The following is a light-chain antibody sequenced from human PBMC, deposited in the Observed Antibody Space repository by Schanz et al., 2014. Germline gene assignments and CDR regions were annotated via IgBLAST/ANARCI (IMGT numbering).Light chain of an antibody. J-gene: IGKJ5*01. V-gene: IGKV3-20*01. CDR1: QSVSDF. Sequence: EVVLTQSPATLSLSPGERATLSCRASQSVSDFLAWYQQKPGQAPRLLIYAASSRATGIPDRFSGSGSGTDFTLTISRLEPEDFAVYYCQQYGSSPPHTFGQGTRLEIK. CDR2: AAS. CDR3: QQYGSSPPHT.